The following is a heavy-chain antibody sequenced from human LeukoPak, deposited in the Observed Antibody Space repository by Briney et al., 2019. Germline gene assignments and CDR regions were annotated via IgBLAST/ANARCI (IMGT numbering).Heavy chain of an antibody. CDR3: ARVCTSNGRVWGWYVEGVYYFDY. V-gene: IGHV4-4*02. Sequence: SETLSLTCAVSGGSISSSNWWSWVRQPPGKGLEWIGEIYHSGSTNYNPSLKSRVTISVDKSKNQFSLKLSSVTAADTAVYYCARVCTSNGRVWGWYVEGVYYFDYWGQGTLVTVSS. CDR2: IYHSGST. CDR1: GGSISSSNW. D-gene: IGHD6-19*01. J-gene: IGHJ4*02.